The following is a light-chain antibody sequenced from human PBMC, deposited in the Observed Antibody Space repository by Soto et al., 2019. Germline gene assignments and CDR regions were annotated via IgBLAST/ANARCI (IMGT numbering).Light chain of an antibody. Sequence: EIVLTQSPGTLSLSPGERATLSCRASQSVSSNYLAWYQQKPGQAPRLLIYGASSRATGIPDRFSGSGSGTDFTLTISRLEPEDFAVYYCQHYDSSPFTLGPVTKVDIK. CDR1: QSVSSNY. V-gene: IGKV3-20*01. J-gene: IGKJ3*01. CDR3: QHYDSSPFT. CDR2: GAS.